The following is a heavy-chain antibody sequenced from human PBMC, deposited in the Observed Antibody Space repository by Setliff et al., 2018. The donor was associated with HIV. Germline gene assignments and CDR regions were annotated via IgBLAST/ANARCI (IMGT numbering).Heavy chain of an antibody. V-gene: IGHV1-3*01. CDR1: GYTFSNYA. CDR2: INAGNDNT. Sequence: ASVKVSCKASGYTFSNYALHWVRQAPGQRLEWMGWINAGNDNTKYSQRLQGRVTITRDTSASTAYMELNSLRSEDTAVYYCARVRQVSDYGDYDYYFDYWGQGALVTVSS. CDR3: ARVRQVSDYGDYDYYFDY. J-gene: IGHJ4*02. D-gene: IGHD4-17*01.